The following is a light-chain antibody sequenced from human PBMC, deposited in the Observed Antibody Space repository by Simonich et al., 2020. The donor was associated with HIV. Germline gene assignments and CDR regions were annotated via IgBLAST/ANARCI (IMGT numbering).Light chain of an antibody. J-gene: IGKJ5*01. Sequence: EIVMTQSPATLSVSPGERATLSCRASQRVSSNLAWYQQKPGQAPRLLIYGASTRATGSPARVSGSGSGTEFTLTISSLQSEDLAVYYCQQRSKWPLTFGQGTRLEIK. V-gene: IGKV3-15*01. CDR2: GAS. CDR3: QQRSKWPLT. CDR1: QRVSSN.